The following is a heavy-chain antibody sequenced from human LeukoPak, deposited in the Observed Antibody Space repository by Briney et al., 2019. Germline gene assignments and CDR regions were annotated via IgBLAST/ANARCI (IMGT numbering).Heavy chain of an antibody. D-gene: IGHD3-22*01. Sequence: ASVKVSCKASGYTFTGYYMHWVRQAPGQGLEWMGWINPNSGGTNYAQKFQGRVTMTRDTSISTAYMELSRLRSDDTAVYYCARGDYYDSSGYYYDKLSAFDIWGQGTMVTVSS. V-gene: IGHV1-2*02. CDR1: GYTFTGYY. CDR2: INPNSGGT. CDR3: ARGDYYDSSGYYYDKLSAFDI. J-gene: IGHJ3*02.